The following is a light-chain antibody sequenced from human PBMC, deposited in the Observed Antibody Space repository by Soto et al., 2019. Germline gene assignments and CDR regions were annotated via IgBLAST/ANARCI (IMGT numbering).Light chain of an antibody. CDR3: QQFSCSPWT. CDR2: GAS. V-gene: IGKV3-20*01. J-gene: IGKJ1*01. Sequence: EIVLTQSPGTLSLSPGERGTLSCRASQRISSSHLAWYQQKPGQAPRLLIYGASFRATGIPDRFSGSGSGTDFTLTISRLEPEDIAVYYCQQFSCSPWTFGQGTKVEVK. CDR1: QRISSSH.